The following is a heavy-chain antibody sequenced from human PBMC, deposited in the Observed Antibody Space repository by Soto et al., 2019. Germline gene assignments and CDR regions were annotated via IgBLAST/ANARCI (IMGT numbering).Heavy chain of an antibody. D-gene: IGHD3-22*01. Sequence: IVDVDGYRSMIRKTPGKGLEWIGYIYYSGSTYYNPSLKSRVTISVDTSKNQFSLKLSFVTAADTAVYYCARDQYYYDSSGPGAFDIWGQGTMVTVSS. CDR1: IVDVDGY. V-gene: IGHV4-30-4*08. J-gene: IGHJ3*02. CDR3: ARDQYYYDSSGPGAFDI. CDR2: IYYSGST.